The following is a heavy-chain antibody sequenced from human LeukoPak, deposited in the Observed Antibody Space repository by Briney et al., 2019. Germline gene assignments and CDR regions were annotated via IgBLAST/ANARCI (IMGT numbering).Heavy chain of an antibody. CDR1: GYTFTRYA. D-gene: IGHD6-13*01. CDR3: ARGRDTPRIAAADY. Sequence: ASVKVSCKASGYTFTRYAMNWVRHAPGQGLEWMGWINTNTGNPTYAQGFTGRFVFSLDTSVSTAYLQISSLKAEDTAVYYCARGRDTPRIAAADYWGQGTLVTVSS. CDR2: INTNTGNP. V-gene: IGHV7-4-1*02. J-gene: IGHJ4*02.